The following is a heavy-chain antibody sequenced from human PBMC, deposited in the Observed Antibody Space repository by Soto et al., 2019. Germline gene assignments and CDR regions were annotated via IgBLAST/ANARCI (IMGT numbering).Heavy chain of an antibody. CDR2: ISHDGIAQ. CDR1: GFKFIIYG. J-gene: IGHJ4*02. Sequence: QVHVAESGGGVVQPGRSLRLSCATSGFKFIIYGMHWVRQTPGKGLEWVATISHDGIAQYHAESVKGRFTISRDDSKSTVYLQMNSLTGEDTAVYYCAREYGTYSGDYWGQGALVTVSS. V-gene: IGHV3-30*03. D-gene: IGHD2-21*01. CDR3: AREYGTYSGDY.